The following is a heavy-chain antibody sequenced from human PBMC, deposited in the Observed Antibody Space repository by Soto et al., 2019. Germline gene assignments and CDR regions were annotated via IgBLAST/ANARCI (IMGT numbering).Heavy chain of an antibody. Sequence: PSETLSLTCTVSGDCISRRSYYWGLICQPPGTGLEWIGNIYYSGSAYYNQSLESRVTMSVDTSKKQFSLNMSSVTAADTAVYCCARDQGGQSGNFIFDNWGQGTMVPVSS. J-gene: IGHJ4*02. CDR1: GDCISRRSYY. CDR3: ARDQGGQSGNFIFDN. CDR2: IYYSGSA. V-gene: IGHV4-39*02. D-gene: IGHD1-26*01.